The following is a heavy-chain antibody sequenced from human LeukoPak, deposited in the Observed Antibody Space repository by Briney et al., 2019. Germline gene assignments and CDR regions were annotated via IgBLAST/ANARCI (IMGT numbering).Heavy chain of an antibody. V-gene: IGHV1-46*01. CDR3: ARVAPYCGGDCYFDY. CDR1: RYTFTSYY. D-gene: IGHD2-21*02. CDR2: INPSGGST. Sequence: ASVTVSCKASRYTFTSYYMHWVRQAPGQGLEWMGIINPSGGSTSYAQKFQGRVTMTRDTSTSTVYMELSSLRSEDTAVYYCARVAPYCGGDCYFDYWGQGTLVTVSS. J-gene: IGHJ4*02.